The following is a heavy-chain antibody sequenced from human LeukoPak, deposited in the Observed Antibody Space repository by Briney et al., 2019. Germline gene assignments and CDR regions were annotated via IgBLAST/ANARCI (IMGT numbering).Heavy chain of an antibody. J-gene: IGHJ4*02. CDR2: ISGSGGST. V-gene: IGHV3-23*01. CDR1: GFTFSSYA. D-gene: IGHD4-17*01. Sequence: GGSLRLSCAASGFTFSSYAMSWVRQAPGKGLEWVSAISGSGGSTYYADSVKGRFTISRDNPKNTLYLQMNSLRAEDTAAYYCANDPRPEDYGDFDYWGQGTLVTVSS. CDR3: ANDPRPEDYGDFDY.